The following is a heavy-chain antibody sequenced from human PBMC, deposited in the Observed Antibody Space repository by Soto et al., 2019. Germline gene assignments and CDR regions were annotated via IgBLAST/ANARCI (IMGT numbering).Heavy chain of an antibody. CDR2: IYYSGST. Sequence: SETLSLTCPVSGGSISSSSYYWGWIRQPPGKGLEWIGSIYYSGSTYYNPSLESRVTISVDTSKNQFSLKLSSVTAADTAVYYCARPHSSNYYDSSTYSWFDPWGQGTLVTVSS. CDR1: GGSISSSSYY. CDR3: ARPHSSNYYDSSTYSWFDP. D-gene: IGHD3-22*01. J-gene: IGHJ5*02. V-gene: IGHV4-39*01.